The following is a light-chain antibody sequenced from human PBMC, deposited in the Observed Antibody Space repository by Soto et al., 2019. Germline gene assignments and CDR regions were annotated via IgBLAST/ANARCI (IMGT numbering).Light chain of an antibody. CDR3: QQYNDWPLT. CDR1: QSVSSSS. V-gene: IGKV3-20*01. J-gene: IGKJ1*01. CDR2: GTS. Sequence: DIVLTQSPGTLSLSPGERATLSCRASQSVSSSSLAWYQQRPGQAPRLLIYGTSSRATGIPDRFSGSGSGTDFTLTISSLQSEDFALYYCQQYNDWPLTFGQGTKVDIK.